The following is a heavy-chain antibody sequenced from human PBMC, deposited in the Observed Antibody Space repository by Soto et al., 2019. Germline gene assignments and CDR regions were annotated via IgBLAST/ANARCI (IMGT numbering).Heavy chain of an antibody. V-gene: IGHV3-30*04. CDR2: ISYDGSSL. J-gene: IGHJ4*02. CDR1: GFTFSSHA. Sequence: QVQLVESGGGVVQPGRSLRLSCAASGFTFSSHAMHWVRQAPGKGLEWVAIISYDGSSLYYADSAKGRFTISRDNSKNALYLQMNSLRAEDTALYYCAKDRGRYCSGGTCYLFDYWGQGTLVTVSS. CDR3: AKDRGRYCSGGTCYLFDY. D-gene: IGHD2-15*01.